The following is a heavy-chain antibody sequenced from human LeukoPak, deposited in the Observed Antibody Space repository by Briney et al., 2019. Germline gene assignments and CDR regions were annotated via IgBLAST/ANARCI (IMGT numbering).Heavy chain of an antibody. CDR2: IYYSGST. J-gene: IGHJ4*02. D-gene: IGHD1-26*01. CDR1: GGSLSSYY. V-gene: IGHV4-59*01. CDR3: ARGGGSYFHFDY. Sequence: TETLSLTCTVSGGSLSSYYWSWIRQPPGKGLEWVGYIYYSGSTNYNPSLKSRVTISVDTSKNQFSLKLSSVTAADTAVYYCARGGGSYFHFDYWGQGTLVTVSS.